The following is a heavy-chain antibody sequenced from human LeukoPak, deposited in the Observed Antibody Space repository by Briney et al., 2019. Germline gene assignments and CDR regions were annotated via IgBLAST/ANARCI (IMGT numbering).Heavy chain of an antibody. Sequence: SETLALPCTVFGGSIVSSTNYWAWVRQPPGKGLEWIGSIFYSGNTHYNPSLKSRVTMSVDTSKNEFSLKLTSVTAADTAVYYCTRHWSEFYNYGMGVWGHGTTVTVSS. D-gene: IGHD3-3*01. V-gene: IGHV4-39*01. J-gene: IGHJ6*02. CDR3: TRHWSEFYNYGMGV. CDR2: IFYSGNT. CDR1: GGSIVSSTNY.